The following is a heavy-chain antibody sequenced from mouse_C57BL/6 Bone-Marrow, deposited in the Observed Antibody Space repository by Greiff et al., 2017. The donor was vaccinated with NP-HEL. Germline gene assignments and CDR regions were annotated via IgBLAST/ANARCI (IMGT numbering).Heavy chain of an antibody. D-gene: IGHD1-1*01. CDR1: GYTFTDYY. CDR3: APITGAY. V-gene: IGHV1-26*01. CDR2: INPNNGGT. Sequence: EVQLQQSGPELVKPGASVKISCKASGYTFTDYYMNWVKQSHGKSLEWIGDINPNNGGTSYNQKFKGKATLTVDKSSSTAYMELRSLTSEDSAVYYCAPITGAYWGQGTLVTVSA. J-gene: IGHJ3*01.